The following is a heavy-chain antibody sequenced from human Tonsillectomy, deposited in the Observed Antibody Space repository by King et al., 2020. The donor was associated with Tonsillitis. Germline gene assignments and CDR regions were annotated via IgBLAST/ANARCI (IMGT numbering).Heavy chain of an antibody. J-gene: IGHJ4*02. Sequence: QLQESGPGLVKPPETLSLTCTVSGGSISSSTYYWGWIRQPPGKGLEWIGNMYYTGSTYYNPSLKSRVTISVDTSKNQFSLKLSSVTAADTAGYYCARLYYYHRSSYLYYFDYWGQGTLVTVSS. CDR3: ARLYYYHRSSYLYYFDY. V-gene: IGHV4-39*01. D-gene: IGHD3-22*01. CDR1: GGSISSSTYY. CDR2: MYYTGST.